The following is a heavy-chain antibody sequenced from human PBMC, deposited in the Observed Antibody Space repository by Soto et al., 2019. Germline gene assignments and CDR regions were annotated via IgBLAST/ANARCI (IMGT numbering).Heavy chain of an antibody. Sequence: ASVEFSCKASGYTFTGYYMHWVRQAPGQGLEWMGWINPNSGGTNYAQKFQGRVTMTRDTSISTAYMELSRLRSDDTAVYYCARGFLTGYRRFDYWGQGTLVTVSS. CDR3: ARGFLTGYRRFDY. CDR1: GYTFTGYY. D-gene: IGHD3-9*01. CDR2: INPNSGGT. J-gene: IGHJ4*02. V-gene: IGHV1-2*02.